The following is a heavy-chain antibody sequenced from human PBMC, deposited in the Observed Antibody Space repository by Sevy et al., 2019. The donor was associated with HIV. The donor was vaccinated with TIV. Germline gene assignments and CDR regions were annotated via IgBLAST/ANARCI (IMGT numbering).Heavy chain of an antibody. D-gene: IGHD3-16*01. CDR2: INEDGNEK. J-gene: IGHJ4*02. CDR3: AREVGGGDF. CDR1: GFTFTKFW. Sequence: WGSLRLSCVASGFTFTKFWWTWVRQAPGKGLEWVAHINEDGNEKYYLDSVRGSFTLSRDNAKQSVSLQMNRLGVEDTCVCYCAREVGGGDFWGRGTQVTVSS. V-gene: IGHV3-7*01.